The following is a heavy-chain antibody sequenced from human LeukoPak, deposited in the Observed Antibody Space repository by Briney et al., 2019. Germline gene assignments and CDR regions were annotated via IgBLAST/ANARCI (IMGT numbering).Heavy chain of an antibody. CDR1: GFTVSSNY. CDR2: IYSGGST. CDR3: ARDCSGGSCYSGGDY. Sequence: GGSLRLSCAASGFTVSSNYMSWVRQAPGKGLEWVSVIYSGGSTYYADSVKGRFTISRDNSKNTLYLQMNSLRAEDTAVYYCARDCSGGSCYSGGDYWGQGTLVTVSS. J-gene: IGHJ4*02. D-gene: IGHD2-15*01. V-gene: IGHV3-53*01.